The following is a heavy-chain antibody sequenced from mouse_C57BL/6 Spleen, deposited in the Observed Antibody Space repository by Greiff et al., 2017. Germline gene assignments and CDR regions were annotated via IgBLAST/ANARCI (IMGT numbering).Heavy chain of an antibody. J-gene: IGHJ2*01. CDR2: ISYDGSN. Sequence: DVHLVESGPGLVKPSQSLSLTCSVTGYSITSGYYWNWIRQFPGNKLEWMGYISYDGSNNYNPSLKNRISITRDTSKNQFFLKLNSVTTEDTATYYCARGTGTVFDYWGQGTTLTVSS. CDR3: ARGTGTVFDY. CDR1: GYSITSGYY. V-gene: IGHV3-6*01. D-gene: IGHD4-1*01.